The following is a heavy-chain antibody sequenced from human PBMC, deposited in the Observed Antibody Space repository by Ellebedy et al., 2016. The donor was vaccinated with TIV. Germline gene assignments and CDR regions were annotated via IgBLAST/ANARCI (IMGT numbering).Heavy chain of an antibody. CDR1: GGSISSYY. V-gene: IGHV4-59*01. CDR3: ARADSYYYYYGMDV. D-gene: IGHD5-18*01. CDR2: IYYSGST. Sequence: SETLSLTXTVSGGSISSYYWSWIRQPPGKGLEWIGYIYYSGSTNYNPSLKSRVTISVDTSKNQFSLKLSSVTAADTAVYYCARADSYYYYYGMDVWGQGTTVTVSS. J-gene: IGHJ6*02.